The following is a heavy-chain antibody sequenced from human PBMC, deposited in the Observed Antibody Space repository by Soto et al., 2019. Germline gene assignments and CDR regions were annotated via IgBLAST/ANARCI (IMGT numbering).Heavy chain of an antibody. V-gene: IGHV3-30*18. CDR1: GFTFSSYG. CDR3: AKDASIVLMVYALFPTHYGMDV. J-gene: IGHJ6*02. D-gene: IGHD2-8*01. CDR2: ISYDGSNK. Sequence: PGGSLRLSCAASGFTFSSYGMHWVRQAPGKGLEWVAVISYDGSNKYYADSVKGRFTISRDNSKNTLYLQMNSLRAEDTAVYYCAKDASIVLMVYALFPTHYGMDVWGQGTTVTVSS.